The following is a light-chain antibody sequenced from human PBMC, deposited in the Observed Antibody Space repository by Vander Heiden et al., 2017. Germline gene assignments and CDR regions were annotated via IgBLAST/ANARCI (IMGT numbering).Light chain of an antibody. CDR3: QQRSNWPPLT. J-gene: IGKJ4*01. V-gene: IGKV3-11*01. CDR1: QSVSSY. CDR2: DAS. Sequence: EIVFTQSPATLSLSPGERATLSCRASQSVSSYLAWYQQKPGQAPRLLIYDASNRATGIPARFSGSGSGTDVTLTISSLEPEDFAVYYCQQRSNWPPLTFGGGTKVEIK.